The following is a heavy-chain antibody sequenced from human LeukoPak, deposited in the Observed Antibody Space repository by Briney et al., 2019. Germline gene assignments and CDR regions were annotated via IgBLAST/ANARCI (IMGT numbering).Heavy chain of an antibody. CDR1: GGTFSSYA. J-gene: IGHJ6*03. V-gene: IGHV1-69*13. Sequence: ASVNVSCKASGGTFSSYAISWVRQAPGQALEWMGGISPIFCTAIYAQKFQGRVTNTADESTSTASMELSSLRSEETAVYYCGRALLEATIEHYYYYYYMDVWGKGTTVTVSS. CDR3: GRALLEATIEHYYYYYYMDV. D-gene: IGHD5-12*01. CDR2: ISPIFCTA.